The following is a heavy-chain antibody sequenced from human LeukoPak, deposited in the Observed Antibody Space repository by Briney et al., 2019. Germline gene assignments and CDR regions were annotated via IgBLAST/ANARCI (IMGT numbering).Heavy chain of an antibody. V-gene: IGHV3-21*04. Sequence: GGSLRLSCAASGFTFSSYSMNWVRQAPGKGLEWVSSISSSSSYIYYADSVKGRFTISRDNAKNSLYLQMNSLRAEDTAVYYCARYRGAAAGFDYWGQGTLVTVSS. CDR1: GFTFSSYS. CDR3: ARYRGAAAGFDY. J-gene: IGHJ4*02. D-gene: IGHD6-13*01. CDR2: ISSSSSYI.